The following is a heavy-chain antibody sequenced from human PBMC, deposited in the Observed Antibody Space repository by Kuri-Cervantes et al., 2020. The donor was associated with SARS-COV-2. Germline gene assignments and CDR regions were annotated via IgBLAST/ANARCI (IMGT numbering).Heavy chain of an antibody. CDR1: GFTVSSNY. V-gene: IGHV3-53*01. J-gene: IGHJ6*03. Sequence: GGSLRLSCAASGFTVSSNYMSWVRQAPGKGLEWVSVIYSGGSTYYADSVKGRFTISRDNSKNTLYLQMNSLRAEDTAVYYCARVYGEIVDTAMVTREDYYYYYYMDVWGKGTTVTVSS. CDR2: IYSGGST. CDR3: ARVYGEIVDTAMVTREDYYYYYYMDV. D-gene: IGHD5-18*01.